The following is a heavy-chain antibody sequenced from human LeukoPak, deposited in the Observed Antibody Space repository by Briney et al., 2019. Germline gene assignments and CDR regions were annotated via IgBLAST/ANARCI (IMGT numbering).Heavy chain of an antibody. J-gene: IGHJ5*02. CDR2: INPNSGGT. CDR1: GYTFTGYY. CDR3: ARAARSLVRGVINWFDP. D-gene: IGHD3-10*01. Sequence: ASVKVSCKASGYTFTGYYMHWVRQAPGQGLEWMGWINPNSGGTNYAQKFQGRVTMTRDTSISTAYMELSRLRSDDTAVYYCARAARSLVRGVINWFDPWGQGTLVTVSS. V-gene: IGHV1-2*02.